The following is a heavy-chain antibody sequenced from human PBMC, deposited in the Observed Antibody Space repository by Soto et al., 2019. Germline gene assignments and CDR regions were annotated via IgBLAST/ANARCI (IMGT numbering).Heavy chain of an antibody. J-gene: IGHJ4*02. CDR1: GGSFSGYY. V-gene: IGHV4-34*01. D-gene: IGHD3-10*01. CDR2: INHSGST. Sequence: SETLSLTCAVYGGSFSGYYWSWIRQPPGKGLEWIGEINHSGSTNYNPSLKSRVTISVDTSKNQFSLKLSSVTAADTAVYYCAGPSRMVRGVPTDYYFDYWGQGTLVTVSS. CDR3: AGPSRMVRGVPTDYYFDY.